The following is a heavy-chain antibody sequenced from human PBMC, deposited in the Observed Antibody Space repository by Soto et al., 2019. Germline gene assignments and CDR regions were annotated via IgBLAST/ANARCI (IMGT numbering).Heavy chain of an antibody. CDR3: VRDVYSSGWYNWLDP. CDR2: FRGDGTGA. Sequence: GGSLRLSCAASGFTFSSYAMSWVRQAPGKGLEWVSAFRGDGTGAHYADSVKGRFTISRDNSKNTLYLHMNSLRAEDTAVYYCVRDVYSSGWYNWLDPWGQGTLVTVSS. J-gene: IGHJ5*02. D-gene: IGHD6-19*01. V-gene: IGHV3-23*01. CDR1: GFTFSSYA.